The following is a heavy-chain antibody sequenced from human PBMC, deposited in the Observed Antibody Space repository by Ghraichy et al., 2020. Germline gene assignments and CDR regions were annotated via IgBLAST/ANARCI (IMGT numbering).Heavy chain of an antibody. CDR2: IKPDGSQN. CDR3: ARDRSSSWYPYLDY. D-gene: IGHD6-13*01. CDR1: GFSFSNSW. V-gene: IGHV3-7*04. Sequence: GGSLRLSCAASGFSFSNSWMSWVRQAPGRGLEWVANIKPDGSQNYYVDSVKGRITISRDNAKNSLFLQMNSLRAEDTAVYYCARDRSSSWYPYLDYGGQGTPVTLST. J-gene: IGHJ4*01.